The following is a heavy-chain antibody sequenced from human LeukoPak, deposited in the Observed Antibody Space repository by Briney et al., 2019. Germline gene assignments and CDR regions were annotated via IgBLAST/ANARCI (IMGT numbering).Heavy chain of an antibody. CDR3: ARIIVVVTSDAFDI. J-gene: IGHJ3*02. CDR2: ISSSSSYI. CDR1: GFAFSSSW. V-gene: IGHV3-21*01. Sequence: GGSLRLSCAASGFAFSSSWMSWVRQAPGKGLEWVSSISSSSSYIYYADSVKGRFTISRDDAKNSLYLQMNSLRAEDTAVYYCARIIVVVTSDAFDIWGQGTMVTVSS. D-gene: IGHD2-21*02.